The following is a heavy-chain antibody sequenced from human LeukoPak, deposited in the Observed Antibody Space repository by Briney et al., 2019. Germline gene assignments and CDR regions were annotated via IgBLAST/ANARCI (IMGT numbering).Heavy chain of an antibody. D-gene: IGHD4-23*01. J-gene: IGHJ4*02. Sequence: SVKVSCKASGGTLSSYAISWVRQAPGQGLEWMGGIIPIFGTANYAQKFQGRVTITADESTSTAYMELSSLRSEDTAVYYCARDLGYGGADFDYWGQGTLVTVSS. CDR1: GGTLSSYA. CDR2: IIPIFGTA. CDR3: ARDLGYGGADFDY. V-gene: IGHV1-69*01.